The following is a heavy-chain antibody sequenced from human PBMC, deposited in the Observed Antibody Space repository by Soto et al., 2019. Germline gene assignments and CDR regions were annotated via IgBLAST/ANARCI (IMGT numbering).Heavy chain of an antibody. Sequence: EVQLLESGGGLVHPGGDLRLSCAASGVTFSTYAMSWVRKAPGKGLEWFSAISRSGGSTYYADSVKGRFTVPRDKPENMRYLQMNSLKAEDTAVDFCAKGRASTYYFDSWGQGTLVTVSS. D-gene: IGHD3-3*02. CDR2: ISRSGGST. CDR3: AKGRASTYYFDS. J-gene: IGHJ4*02. V-gene: IGHV3-23*01. CDR1: GVTFSTYA.